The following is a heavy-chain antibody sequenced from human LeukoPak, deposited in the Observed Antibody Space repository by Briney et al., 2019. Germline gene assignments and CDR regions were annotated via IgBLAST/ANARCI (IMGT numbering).Heavy chain of an antibody. CDR1: GFTFSNAW. Sequence: GSLRLSCAASGFTFSNAWMYWVRQAPGKGLEWVGRIKSKTDGGTTDYAAPATGRFSISRDDSRNMLYLQMNSLKTEDTAIYYCTTFVVVTGNFWGQGTLVTVSS. J-gene: IGHJ4*02. CDR2: IKSKTDGGTT. CDR3: TTFVVVTGNF. V-gene: IGHV3-15*01. D-gene: IGHD2-21*02.